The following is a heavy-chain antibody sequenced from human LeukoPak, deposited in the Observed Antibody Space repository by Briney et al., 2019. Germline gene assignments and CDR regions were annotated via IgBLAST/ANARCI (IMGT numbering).Heavy chain of an antibody. CDR1: GGSISSYY. CDR3: ARHRRGPWGELDWFDP. J-gene: IGHJ5*02. D-gene: IGHD1-7*01. Sequence: SETLSLTCTVSGGSISSYYWSWIRQPPGKGLEWIGYIYYSGSTNYNPSLKSRVTISVDTSKNQFSLKLSSVTAADTAAYYCARHRRGPWGELDWFDPWGQGTLVTVSS. V-gene: IGHV4-59*08. CDR2: IYYSGST.